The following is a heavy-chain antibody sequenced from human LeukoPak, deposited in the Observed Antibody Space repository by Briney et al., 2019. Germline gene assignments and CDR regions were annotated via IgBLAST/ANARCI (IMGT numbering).Heavy chain of an antibody. D-gene: IGHD4-23*01. J-gene: IGHJ4*02. Sequence: PGGSLRLSCAASGFTFSSYGMHWVRQAPCKGLEWVAVIWYDGSNKYYADSVKGRFTISRDNSKNTLYLQMNSLRAEDTAVYYCARTYGGNSTPFDYWGQGTLVTVSS. CDR3: ARTYGGNSTPFDY. V-gene: IGHV3-33*01. CDR1: GFTFSSYG. CDR2: IWYDGSNK.